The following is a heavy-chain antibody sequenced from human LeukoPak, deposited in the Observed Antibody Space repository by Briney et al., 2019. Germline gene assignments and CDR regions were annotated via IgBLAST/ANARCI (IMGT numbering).Heavy chain of an antibody. D-gene: IGHD5-24*01. CDR1: GFTFSSYE. CDR2: ISSGGGTI. V-gene: IGHV3-48*03. CDR3: ARGSVGDGYNYYFDY. Sequence: PGGSLRLACAASGFTFSSYEMNWVRQAPGKGLEWVAYISSGGGTIYHADSVKGRFTGSRDNAKNSLYLQMNSLRAEDTAVYYCARGSVGDGYNYYFDYWGQGTLVTVSS. J-gene: IGHJ4*02.